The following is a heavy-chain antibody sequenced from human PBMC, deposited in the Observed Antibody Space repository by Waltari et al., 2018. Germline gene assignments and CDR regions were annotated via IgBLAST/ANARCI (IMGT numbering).Heavy chain of an antibody. J-gene: IGHJ2*01. Sequence: EVQLVESGGGLVQPGGSLRLSCAASGFTFSSYSMNWVRQAPGKGLEWVSVIYSGGSTYYADSVKGRFTISRDNSKNTLYLQMNSLRAEDTAVYYCARDRSWPSITIFGVVDLWGRGTLVTVSS. CDR3: ARDRSWPSITIFGVVDL. CDR2: IYSGGST. V-gene: IGHV3-66*02. D-gene: IGHD3-3*01. CDR1: GFTFSSYS.